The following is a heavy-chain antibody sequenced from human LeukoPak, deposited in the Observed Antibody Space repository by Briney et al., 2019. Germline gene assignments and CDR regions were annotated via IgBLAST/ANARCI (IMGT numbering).Heavy chain of an antibody. D-gene: IGHD3-22*01. Sequence: ASVKVSCKASGYTFTGYYMHWVRQAPGQGLEWMGRINPNSGGTNYAQKFQGRVTMTRDTSISTAYMELSSLRSEDTAVYYCARGKFPYYYDSSGYYFDYWGQGTLVTVSS. CDR1: GYTFTGYY. J-gene: IGHJ4*02. CDR2: INPNSGGT. CDR3: ARGKFPYYYDSSGYYFDY. V-gene: IGHV1-2*06.